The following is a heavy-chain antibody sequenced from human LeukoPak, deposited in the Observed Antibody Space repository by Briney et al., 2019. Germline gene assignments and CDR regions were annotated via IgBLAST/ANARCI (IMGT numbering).Heavy chain of an antibody. D-gene: IGHD3-10*01. J-gene: IGHJ3*02. CDR2: FDPEDGET. CDR1: GYTLTELS. CDR3: ATAYYYGSGSYLAPFDI. Sequence: APVKVSCKVSGYTLTELSMHWVRQAPGKGLEWMGGFDPEDGETIYAQKFQGRVTMTEDTSTDTAYMELSSLRSEDTAVYYCATAYYYGSGSYLAPFDIWGQGTMVTVSS. V-gene: IGHV1-24*01.